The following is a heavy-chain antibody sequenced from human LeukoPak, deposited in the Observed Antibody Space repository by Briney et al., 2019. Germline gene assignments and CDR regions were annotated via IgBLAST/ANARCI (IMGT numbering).Heavy chain of an antibody. CDR1: GFTFSSYG. CDR2: ISYDGSNK. J-gene: IGHJ3*02. V-gene: IGHV3-30*03. D-gene: IGHD3-9*01. CDR3: ARDPRFLTGYAFDI. Sequence: PGRSLRLSCAASGFTFSSYGMHWVRQAPGKGLEWVAVISYDGSNKYYADSVKGRFTISRDNSKNTLYLQMNSLRAEDTAVYYCARDPRFLTGYAFDIWGQGTMVTVSS.